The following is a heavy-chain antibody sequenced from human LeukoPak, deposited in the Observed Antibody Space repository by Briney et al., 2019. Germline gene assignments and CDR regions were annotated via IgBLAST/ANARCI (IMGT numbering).Heavy chain of an antibody. D-gene: IGHD6-19*01. J-gene: IGHJ5*02. CDR3: AKCSTSAYTTGWCNWIDP. CDR2: TVSRGTT. CDR1: GFTFTSDA. V-gene: IGHV3-23*01. Sequence: GGSLRLSCVASGFTFTSDAMNWVRQAPGKGLEWVSSTVSRGTTQYADSVKGRFTVSRDTSKNTLYLQMNSLRADDTAVHYCAKCSTSAYTTGWCNWIDPWGQGTLVTVSS.